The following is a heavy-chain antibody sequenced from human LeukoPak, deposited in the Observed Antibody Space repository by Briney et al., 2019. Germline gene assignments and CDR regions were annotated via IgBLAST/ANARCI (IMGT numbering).Heavy chain of an antibody. Sequence: PRASLRLSCPASRFIFTSDAMSWVRPAPGKGLEWVSAMLSSGRNTYYADSGTGPFTIHRDNSKHTMYLQRNSLRAEDTAVYYCAKVIGWKWAFDIWGQGTMVTVSS. D-gene: IGHD1-1*01. CDR1: RFIFTSDA. J-gene: IGHJ3*02. V-gene: IGHV3-23*01. CDR3: AKVIGWKWAFDI. CDR2: MLSSGRNT.